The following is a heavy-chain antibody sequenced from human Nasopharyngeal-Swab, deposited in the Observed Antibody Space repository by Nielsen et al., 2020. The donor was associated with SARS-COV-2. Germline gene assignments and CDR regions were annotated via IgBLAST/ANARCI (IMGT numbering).Heavy chain of an antibody. D-gene: IGHD6-13*01. J-gene: IGHJ4*02. CDR2: INPISGAT. V-gene: IGHV1-46*01. CDR3: ARAVFLTRKVAAAGTLGDY. CDR1: GYTLTSYY. Sequence: ASVQVSCKASGYTLTSYYMYWVRQAPGQGLEWMGIINPISGATNYAHNFQGRVTMTRDTSTSTAYMELRSLRSDDTAVYYCARAVFLTRKVAAAGTLGDYWGQGTLVTVSS.